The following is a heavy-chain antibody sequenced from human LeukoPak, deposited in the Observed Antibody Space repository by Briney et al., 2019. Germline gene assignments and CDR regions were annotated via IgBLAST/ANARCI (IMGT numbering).Heavy chain of an antibody. CDR1: GYTFTGYY. CDR2: INPNSGGT. V-gene: IGHV1-2*02. J-gene: IGHJ4*02. D-gene: IGHD4-17*01. CDR3: ARGVGTYGDYDRTWY. Sequence: ASVKVSCKASGYTFTGYYMHWVRQSTGQGLEWMGWINPNSGGTNYAQKFQGRVTMTRDTSISTAYMELSRLRSDDTAVYYCARGVGTYGDYDRTWYWGQGTLVTVSS.